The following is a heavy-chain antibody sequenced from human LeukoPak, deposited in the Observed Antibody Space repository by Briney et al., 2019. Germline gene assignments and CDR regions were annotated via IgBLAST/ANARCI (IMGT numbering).Heavy chain of an antibody. CDR2: IIPILGIA. J-gene: IGHJ5*02. CDR3: AKSMTTVTTGWFDP. Sequence: SVKVSCKASGGTFSIYAISWVRQAPGQGLEWMGRIIPILGIANYAQKFQGRVTIPADKSTSPAYMELSSLRSEDTAVYYCAKSMTTVTTGWFDPWGQGTLVTVSS. D-gene: IGHD4-17*01. V-gene: IGHV1-69*04. CDR1: GGTFSIYA.